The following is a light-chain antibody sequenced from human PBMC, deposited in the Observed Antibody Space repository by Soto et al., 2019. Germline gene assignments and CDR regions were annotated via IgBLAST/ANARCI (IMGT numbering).Light chain of an antibody. J-gene: IGKJ2*01. Sequence: EIVLTQSPATLSLSPGERATLSCRASQSVSSYLAWYQQKPGQAPRLLIYDASNRATGIPARFSGSGSGTDFTLTISSLEPEDFAVYYCQQRSNWPPYTFGQGTKVYIK. CDR3: QQRSNWPPYT. V-gene: IGKV3-11*01. CDR1: QSVSSY. CDR2: DAS.